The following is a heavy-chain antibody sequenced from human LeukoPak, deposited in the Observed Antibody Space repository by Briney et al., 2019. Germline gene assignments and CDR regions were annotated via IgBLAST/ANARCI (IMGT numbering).Heavy chain of an antibody. D-gene: IGHD6-6*01. CDR3: ARNLRYSSSSGFDY. V-gene: IGHV4-59*01. CDR1: GGSISSYY. CDR2: IYYSGST. J-gene: IGHJ4*02. Sequence: SETLSLTCTVSGGSISSYYWSWIRQPPGKGLEWIGYIYYSGSTNYNPSLKSRVTISVDTSKNQFSLKLSSVTAADTAVYYCARNLRYSSSSGFDYWGQGTLVTVSS.